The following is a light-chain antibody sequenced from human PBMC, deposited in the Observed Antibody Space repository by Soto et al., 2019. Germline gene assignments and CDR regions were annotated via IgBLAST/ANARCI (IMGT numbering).Light chain of an antibody. CDR2: DAS. CDR3: QQYNSYSPPLT. V-gene: IGKV1-5*01. CDR1: QSISSW. Sequence: DIQMTQSPSTLSASVGDRVTITCRASQSISSWLAWYQQKPGKAPKLLIYDASSLESGVPSRFGGSGSGTEFTLTISSLQPDDFATYYCQQYNSYSPPLTFGGGTKVDIK. J-gene: IGKJ4*01.